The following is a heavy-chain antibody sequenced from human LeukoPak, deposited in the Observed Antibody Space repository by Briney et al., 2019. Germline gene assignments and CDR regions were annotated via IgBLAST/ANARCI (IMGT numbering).Heavy chain of an antibody. CDR1: GFTFSSYG. V-gene: IGHV3-23*01. J-gene: IGHJ4*02. CDR2: ISGSGGST. Sequence: GGSLRLSCAASGFTFSSYGMSWVRQAPGKGLEWVSAISGSGGSTYYADSVKGRFTISRDNSKNTLYLQMNGLRAEDTAVYYCAKDSSGYFPYYFDYWGQGTLVTVSS. CDR3: AKDSSGYFPYYFDY. D-gene: IGHD3-22*01.